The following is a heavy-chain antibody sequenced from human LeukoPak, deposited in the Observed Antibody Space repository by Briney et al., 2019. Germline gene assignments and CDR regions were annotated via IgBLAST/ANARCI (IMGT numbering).Heavy chain of an antibody. J-gene: IGHJ6*02. CDR3: ARTTTYYYGTDV. Sequence: PETLSLTCSVSGGSITNYYWSWIRRPPGKGLEWIGYLYHSGSTSYNPSLKSRVTMSVDTSKNQFSLELTSVIAADTAVYYCARTTTYYYGTDVWGQGTTVTVSS. V-gene: IGHV4-59*01. D-gene: IGHD1-1*01. CDR2: LYHSGST. CDR1: GGSITNYY.